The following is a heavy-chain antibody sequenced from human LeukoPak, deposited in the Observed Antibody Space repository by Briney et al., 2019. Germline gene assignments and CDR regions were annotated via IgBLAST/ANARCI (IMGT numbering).Heavy chain of an antibody. CDR2: ISAYNGNT. CDR3: ARDEVTMVRGVGTDYYYYYGMDV. V-gene: IGHV1-18*01. J-gene: IGHJ6*02. D-gene: IGHD3-10*01. CDR1: GYTFTSYG. Sequence: ASVKVSCKASGYTFTSYGISWVRQAPGQGLEWMGWISAYNGNTNYAQKLQGRVTMTTDTSTSTAYMELRSLRSDDTAVYYCARDEVTMVRGVGTDYYYYYGMDVWGQGTTVTVSS.